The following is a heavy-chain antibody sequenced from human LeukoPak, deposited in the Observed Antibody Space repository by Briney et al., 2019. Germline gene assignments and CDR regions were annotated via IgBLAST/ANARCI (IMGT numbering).Heavy chain of an antibody. CDR2: IIPIFGTA. J-gene: IGHJ4*02. CDR3: ARDPGVAAAGTDPNFDY. Sequence: GGSVKVSCKASGGTFSSYAISWVRQAPGQGLEWMGGIIPIFGTANYAQKFQGRVTITADESTSTAYMELSSLRSEDAAVYYCARDPGVAAAGTDPNFDYWGQGTLVTVSS. CDR1: GGTFSSYA. D-gene: IGHD6-13*01. V-gene: IGHV1-69*13.